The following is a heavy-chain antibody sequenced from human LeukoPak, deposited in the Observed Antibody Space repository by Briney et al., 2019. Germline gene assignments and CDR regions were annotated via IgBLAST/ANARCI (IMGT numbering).Heavy chain of an antibody. Sequence: SQTLSLTCTVSGGSISSGGSYWSWIRQPPGKGLGWIGYIYYSGSTYYNPSLKSRVTISVDTSKNQFSLKLSSVTAADTAVYYCARARLRYLIDYWGQGTLVTVSS. CDR3: ARARLRYLIDY. D-gene: IGHD3-9*01. V-gene: IGHV4-31*03. CDR2: IYYSGST. J-gene: IGHJ4*02. CDR1: GGSISSGGSY.